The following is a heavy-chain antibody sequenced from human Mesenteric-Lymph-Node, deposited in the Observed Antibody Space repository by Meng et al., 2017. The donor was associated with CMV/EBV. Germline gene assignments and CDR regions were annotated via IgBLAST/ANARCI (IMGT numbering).Heavy chain of an antibody. V-gene: IGHV3-11*01. CDR3: ARRDGYNPPDY. J-gene: IGHJ4*02. CDR1: GFSFGDYY. Sequence: GGSLRLSCAASGFSFGDYYMNWIRQAPGKGLEWVAFISSSDNAARYADCVKGRFTISRDNAKMSLYLQMNSLRPEDTAVYYCARRDGYNPPDYWGQGTLVTVSS. D-gene: IGHD5-24*01. CDR2: ISSSDNAA.